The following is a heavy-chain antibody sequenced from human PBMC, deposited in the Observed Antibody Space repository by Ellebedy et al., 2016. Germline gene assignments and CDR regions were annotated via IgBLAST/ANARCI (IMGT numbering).Heavy chain of an antibody. Sequence: GESLKISXAASGFTFSSYGMHWVRQAPGKGLEWVSAISGSGGSTYYADSVKGRFTISRDNSKNTLYLQMNSLRAEDTAVYYCAKDRGARWLKGEYWGQGTLVTVSS. CDR2: ISGSGGST. V-gene: IGHV3-23*01. D-gene: IGHD5-24*01. CDR1: GFTFSSYG. J-gene: IGHJ4*02. CDR3: AKDRGARWLKGEY.